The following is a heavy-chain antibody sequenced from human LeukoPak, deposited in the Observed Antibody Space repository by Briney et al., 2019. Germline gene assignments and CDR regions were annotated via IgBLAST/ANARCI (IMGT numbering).Heavy chain of an antibody. CDR2: IIPFFRTA. D-gene: IGHD3-22*01. V-gene: IGHV1-69*01. CDR1: GGTFSSYA. Sequence: SVKVSCKASGGTFSSYAISWVRQAPGQGLEWMGGIIPFFRTANYAQKFQGRVTITADESTSTAYMELSSLRSEDTAVYYCARENYYDSSGYLDYWGQGTLVTVSS. J-gene: IGHJ4*02. CDR3: ARENYYDSSGYLDY.